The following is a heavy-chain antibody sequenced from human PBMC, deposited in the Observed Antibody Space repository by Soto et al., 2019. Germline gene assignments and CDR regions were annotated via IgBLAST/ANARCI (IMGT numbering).Heavy chain of an antibody. J-gene: IGHJ3*02. D-gene: IGHD3-10*01. V-gene: IGHV4-61*01. Sequence: SETLSLTCTVSGGSVSSGSYYWSWIRQPPGKGLEWIGYIYYSGSTNYNPSLKSRVTISVDTSKNQFSLKLSSVTAADTAVYYCARDWAVYYGSGSYYKGAFDIWGQGTMVTVS. CDR3: ARDWAVYYGSGSYYKGAFDI. CDR2: IYYSGST. CDR1: GGSVSSGSYY.